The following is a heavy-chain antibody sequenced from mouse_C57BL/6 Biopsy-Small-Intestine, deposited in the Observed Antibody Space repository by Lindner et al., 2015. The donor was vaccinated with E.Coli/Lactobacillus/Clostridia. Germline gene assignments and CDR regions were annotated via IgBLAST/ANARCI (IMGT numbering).Heavy chain of an antibody. CDR1: GYTFTSYD. Sequence: VQLQESGPDLVKPGASVKLSCKASGYTFTSYDINWVKQRPGQGLEWIGWIYPRDGSSNYNENFKGKATLTVDTSSSTAYMELHSLTSEDSAVYFCAREGVYGSSFFDYWGQGTTLTVSS. J-gene: IGHJ2*01. CDR3: AREGVYGSSFFDY. D-gene: IGHD1-1*01. V-gene: IGHV1-85*01. CDR2: IYPRDGSS.